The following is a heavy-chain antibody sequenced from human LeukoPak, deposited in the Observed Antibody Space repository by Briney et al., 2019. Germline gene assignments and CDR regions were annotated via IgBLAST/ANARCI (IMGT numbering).Heavy chain of an antibody. CDR1: GFSLSTSGVG. CDR3: AHTQQLAPYNWFDP. CDR2: IYWNDDK. J-gene: IGHJ5*02. D-gene: IGHD6-13*01. Sequence: SGPTLVKPTQTLTLTCTFSGFSLSTSGVGVGWIRQPPGKALEWLALIYWNDDKRYSPSLKSRLTITKDTSKNQVVLTMTNMDPVDTATYYCAHTQQLAPYNWFDPWGQGTLVIVSS. V-gene: IGHV2-5*01.